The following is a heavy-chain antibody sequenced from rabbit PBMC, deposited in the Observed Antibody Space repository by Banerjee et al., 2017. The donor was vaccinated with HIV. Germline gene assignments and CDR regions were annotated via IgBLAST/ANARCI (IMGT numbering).Heavy chain of an antibody. J-gene: IGHJ4*01. CDR3: VSYYTYGYAGYAYATDRSL. D-gene: IGHD6-1*01. V-gene: IGHV1S47*01. CDR2: IDPVFGST. Sequence: QEQLVESGGGLVQPGGSLKLSCKASGFDFSSYGVSWVRQAPGKGLEWIGYIDPVFGSTYYASWVNGRFTISSHNAQNTLYLQLNSLTAADTATYFCVSYYTYGYAGYAYATDRSLWGPGTLVTVS. CDR1: GFDFSSYG.